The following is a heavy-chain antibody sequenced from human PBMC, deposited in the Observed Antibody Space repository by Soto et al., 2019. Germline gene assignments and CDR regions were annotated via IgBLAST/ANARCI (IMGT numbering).Heavy chain of an antibody. D-gene: IGHD2-21*02. CDR2: ISYDGSNK. V-gene: IGHV3-30*03. Sequence: QVQLVESGGGVVQPGRSLRLSCAASGFTFSSYGMHWVRQAPGKGLEWVAVISYDGSNKYYADSVKGRFTISRDNSKNTMYLQMNSLRAEDTAVYYCATAYCGGDCYHLRALEYCQHWGQGTMVTFSA. J-gene: IGHJ1*01. CDR3: ATAYCGGDCYHLRALEYCQH. CDR1: GFTFSSYG.